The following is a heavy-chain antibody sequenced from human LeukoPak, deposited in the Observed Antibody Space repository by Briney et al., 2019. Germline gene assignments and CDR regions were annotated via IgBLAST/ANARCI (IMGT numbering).Heavy chain of an antibody. CDR3: ARHRYWSYGY. Sequence: SETLSLTCAVSGYSISSGYYWGWIRQPPGRGLEWIGSVYHSGSRYYNPSLKSRVTISLDMSNNQFSLRLSSVTAADTAVYYCARHRYWSYGYWGQGTLVTVSS. CDR1: GYSISSGYY. CDR2: VYHSGSR. V-gene: IGHV4-38-2*01. D-gene: IGHD3-10*01. J-gene: IGHJ4*02.